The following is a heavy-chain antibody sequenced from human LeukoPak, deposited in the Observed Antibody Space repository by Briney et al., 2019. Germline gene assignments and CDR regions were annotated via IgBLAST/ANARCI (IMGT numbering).Heavy chain of an antibody. CDR3: ARVGEYDSSGYYDRGYAFDI. CDR1: GGSISSYY. CDR2: IYYSGST. J-gene: IGHJ3*02. D-gene: IGHD3-22*01. V-gene: IGHV4-59*01. Sequence: SETLSLTCTVSGGSISSYYWSWIRQPPGKGLEWIGYIYYSGSTNYNPSLKSRVTISVDTSKNQFSLKLSSVTAADTAVYYCARVGEYDSSGYYDRGYAFDIWGQGTMVTVSS.